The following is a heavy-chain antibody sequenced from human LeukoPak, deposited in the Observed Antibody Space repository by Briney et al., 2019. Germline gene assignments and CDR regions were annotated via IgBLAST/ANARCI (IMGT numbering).Heavy chain of an antibody. CDR2: ISSGSDYI. V-gene: IGHV3-21*01. CDR1: GFTYRRYS. Sequence: GGSLRLSCAASGFTYRRYSMNWVRQAPGKGLVRVATISSGSDYIYHADSVRGRFTISRDNVRNSLYLQMDSLRPEDTSVYYCTRDLSSGMPGGFDYWGQGILVTVSS. J-gene: IGHJ4*02. CDR3: TRDLSSGMPGGFDY. D-gene: IGHD2-2*01.